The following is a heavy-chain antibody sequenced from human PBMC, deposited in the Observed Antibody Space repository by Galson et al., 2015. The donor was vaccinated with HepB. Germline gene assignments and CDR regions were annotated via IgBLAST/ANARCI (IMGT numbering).Heavy chain of an antibody. Sequence: SLRLSCAASGFTVSSNYMSWVRQAPGKGLEWVSVIYSGGSTYYADSVKGRFTISRDNSKNTLYLQMNSLRAGDTAVYYCARATRRGFGELDYWGQGTLVTVSS. J-gene: IGHJ4*02. V-gene: IGHV3-66*01. CDR2: IYSGGST. CDR3: ARATRRGFGELDY. CDR1: GFTVSSNY. D-gene: IGHD3-10*01.